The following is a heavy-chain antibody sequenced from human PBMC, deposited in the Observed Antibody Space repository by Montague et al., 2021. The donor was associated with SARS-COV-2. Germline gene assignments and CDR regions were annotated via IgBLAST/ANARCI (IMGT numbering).Heavy chain of an antibody. V-gene: IGHV4-34*12. CDR3: ARTSRGSRYFYGVDV. CDR2: IFRSGAT. Sequence: SETLSLTCAVYGGSFSGYYWSWIRQPPGKGLEWIGYIFRSGATNYNPPLKSRVIISLDTSKSQFSLRLSSVTAADTAIYYCARTSRGSRYFYGVDVWGQGTTVTVSS. D-gene: IGHD3-10*01. CDR1: GGSFSGYY. J-gene: IGHJ6*02.